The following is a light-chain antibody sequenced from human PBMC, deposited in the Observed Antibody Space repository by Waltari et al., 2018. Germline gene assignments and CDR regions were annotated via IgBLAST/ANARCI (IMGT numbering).Light chain of an antibody. V-gene: IGLV2-23*02. CDR2: EVS. CDR1: RSDVRGYNL. Sequence: SALTPPASVSGSPGQSITISCTATRSDVRGYNLFSRYQQHPGKAPKRMISEVSKRPSGVSNRFSGSKSGNTASLTVAGRQAEDEADYYCCSYAGSSSVVGGWTKLTVL. J-gene: IGLJ2*01. CDR3: CSYAGSSSV.